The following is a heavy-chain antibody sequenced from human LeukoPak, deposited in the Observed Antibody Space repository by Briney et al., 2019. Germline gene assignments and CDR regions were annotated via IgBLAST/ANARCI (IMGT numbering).Heavy chain of an antibody. CDR1: GGSISSGGYS. V-gene: IGHV4-30-2*02. CDR3: ARWSPRGGHSSSWKLSYYYYGMDV. D-gene: IGHD6-13*01. CDR2: IYHSGST. J-gene: IGHJ6*02. Sequence: KSSGTLSLTCAVSGGSISSGGYSWSWIRQPPGKGLEWIGYIYHSGSTYYNPSLKSRVTISVDRSKNQFSLKLSSVTAADTAVYYCARWSPRGGHSSSWKLSYYYYGMDVWGQGTTVTVSS.